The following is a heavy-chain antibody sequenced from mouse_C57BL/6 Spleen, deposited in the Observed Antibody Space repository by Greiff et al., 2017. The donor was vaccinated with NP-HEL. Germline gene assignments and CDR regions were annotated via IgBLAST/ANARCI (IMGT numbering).Heavy chain of an antibody. J-gene: IGHJ2*01. V-gene: IGHV1-22*01. CDR1: GYTFTDYN. CDR3: ARDGNYYFDY. CDR2: INPNNGGT. D-gene: IGHD2-1*01. Sequence: DVQLQESGPELVKPGASVKMSCKASGYTFTDYNMHWVKQSHGKSLEWIGYINPNNGGTSYNQKFKGKATLTVNKSSSTAYMELRSLTSEDSAVYYCARDGNYYFDYWGQGTTLTVSS.